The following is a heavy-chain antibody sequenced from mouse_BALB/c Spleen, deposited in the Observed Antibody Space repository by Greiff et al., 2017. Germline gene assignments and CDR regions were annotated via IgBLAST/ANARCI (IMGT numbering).Heavy chain of an antibody. J-gene: IGHJ4*01. CDR1: GYSITSDYA. CDR3: ARWVLRWYYAMDY. D-gene: IGHD1-1*01. V-gene: IGHV3-2*02. CDR2: ISYSGST. Sequence: EVQLQQSGPGLVKPSQSLSLTCTVTGYSITSDYAWNWIRQFPGNKLEWMGYISYSGSTSYNPSLKSRISITRDTSKNQFFLQLNSVTTEDTATYYCARWVLRWYYAMDYWGQGTSVTVSS.